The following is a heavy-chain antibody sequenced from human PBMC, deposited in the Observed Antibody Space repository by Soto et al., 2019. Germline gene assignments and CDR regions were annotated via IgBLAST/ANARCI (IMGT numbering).Heavy chain of an antibody. V-gene: IGHV6-1*01. CDR2: TYYRSKWYN. Sequence: SQTLSLTCAISGDSVSSNSAAWNWIRQSPSRGLEWLGRTYYRSKWYNDYAVSVKSRITINPDTSKNQFSLQLNSVTPEDTAVYFCARDGRIAARRAYYFDYWGQGTLVNVSS. CDR3: ARDGRIAARRAYYFDY. CDR1: GDSVSSNSAA. J-gene: IGHJ4*02. D-gene: IGHD6-6*01.